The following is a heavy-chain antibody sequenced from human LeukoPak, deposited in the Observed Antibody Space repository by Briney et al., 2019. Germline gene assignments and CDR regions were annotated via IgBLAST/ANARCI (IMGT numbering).Heavy chain of an antibody. J-gene: IGHJ4*02. CDR2: INHSGST. Sequence: SETLSLTCAVYGGSFSGYYWTWIRQPPGKGLEWIGEINHSGSTNYNPSLKSRVTKSVDTSKNQFSLILNSVTAADTAVYYCARGLSDVYWGQGTLVTVSS. CDR1: GGSFSGYY. V-gene: IGHV4-34*01. CDR3: ARGLSDVY.